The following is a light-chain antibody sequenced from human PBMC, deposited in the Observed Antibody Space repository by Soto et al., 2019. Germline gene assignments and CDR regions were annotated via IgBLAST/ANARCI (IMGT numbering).Light chain of an antibody. J-gene: IGLJ3*02. CDR2: GVN. V-gene: IGLV2-14*03. Sequence: QSALTQPASVSGSPGQSITISCTGTVSDVGGYDSVSWYQQHPGRAPKLIIYGVNNRPSGVSNRFSGSKSGNTASLTISGLQAEDEADYYCSSYTSSSTRVFGGGTKLTVL. CDR1: VSDVGGYDS. CDR3: SSYTSSSTRV.